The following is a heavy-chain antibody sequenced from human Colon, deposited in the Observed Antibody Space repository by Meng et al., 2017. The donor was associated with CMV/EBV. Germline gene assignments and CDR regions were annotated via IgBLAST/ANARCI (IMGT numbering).Heavy chain of an antibody. Sequence: GAKYGQRFQGRVTMTSDTSTSTAYMELNSLTYDDTAVYYCARGLGAAGKGTWFDPWGQGTLVTVHS. CDR3: ARGLGAAGKGTWFDP. D-gene: IGHD6-13*01. CDR2: GA. V-gene: IGHV1-2*02. J-gene: IGHJ5*02.